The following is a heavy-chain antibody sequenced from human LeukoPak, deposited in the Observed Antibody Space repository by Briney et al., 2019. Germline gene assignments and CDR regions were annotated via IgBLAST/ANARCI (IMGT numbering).Heavy chain of an antibody. CDR1: GFTVSSNY. J-gene: IGHJ6*02. CDR3: AKGIQWLVFGYYGMDV. V-gene: IGHV3-66*01. Sequence: GGSLRLSCAASGFTVSSNYMSWVRQAPGKGLEWVSVIYSGGSTYYADSVKGRFTISRDNSKNTLYLQMNSRRAEDTAVYYCAKGIQWLVFGYYGMDVWGQGTTVTVSS. D-gene: IGHD6-19*01. CDR2: IYSGGST.